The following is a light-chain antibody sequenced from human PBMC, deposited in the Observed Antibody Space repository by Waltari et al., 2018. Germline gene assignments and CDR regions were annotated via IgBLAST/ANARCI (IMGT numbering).Light chain of an antibody. CDR3: QQYGSSPIT. Sequence: EIVLTQSPGTLSLSPGEGATLSCRASQTVTSSYLAWYQQKPGQAPRLPSYGASSRATAIPDKFSGSGSGADFTLTISRLEPEDSAVYYCQQYGSSPITFGQGTRLEIK. J-gene: IGKJ5*01. CDR1: QTVTSSY. CDR2: GAS. V-gene: IGKV3-20*01.